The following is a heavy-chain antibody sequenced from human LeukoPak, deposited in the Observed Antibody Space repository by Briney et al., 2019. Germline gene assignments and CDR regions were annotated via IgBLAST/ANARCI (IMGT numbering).Heavy chain of an antibody. D-gene: IGHD5-12*01. CDR2: ISYDGSNK. CDR1: GFTFSSYG. J-gene: IGHJ4*02. V-gene: IGHV3-30*03. CDR3: ARDGYSGSPASYFDY. Sequence: PGGSLRLSCAASGFTFSSYGMHWVRQAPGKGLEWVAVISYDGSNKYYADSVKGRFTISRDNAKNSLYLQMNSLRAEDTAVYYCARDGYSGSPASYFDYWGQGTLVTVSS.